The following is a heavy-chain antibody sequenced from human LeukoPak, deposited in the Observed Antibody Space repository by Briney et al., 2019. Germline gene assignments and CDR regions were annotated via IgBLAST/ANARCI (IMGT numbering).Heavy chain of an antibody. CDR2: IKRDGSET. CDR1: GFTFSAYW. V-gene: IGHV3-7*03. Sequence: PGGSLRLSCGASGFTFSAYWMSWVRLAPGRGLEWVATIKRDGSETLYVDSVKGRFTISRDNAKNSLYLQMNSLRAEDTAVYYCARGRGVATISPFFDYWGQGTLVTVSS. D-gene: IGHD5-12*01. J-gene: IGHJ4*02. CDR3: ARGRGVATISPFFDY.